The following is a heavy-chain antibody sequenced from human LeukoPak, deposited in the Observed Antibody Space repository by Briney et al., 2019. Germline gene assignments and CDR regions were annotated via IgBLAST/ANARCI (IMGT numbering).Heavy chain of an antibody. D-gene: IGHD2-8*01. J-gene: IGHJ5*02. CDR1: GGSISSSSYY. CDR2: IYYSGST. Sequence: SETLSLTCTVSGGSISSSSYYWGWIRQPPGKGLKWIGSIYYSGSTYYNPSLKSRVTISVDTSKNQFSLKLSSVTAADTAVYYCASHRYEWWFDPWGQGTLVTVSS. V-gene: IGHV4-39*01. CDR3: ASHRYEWWFDP.